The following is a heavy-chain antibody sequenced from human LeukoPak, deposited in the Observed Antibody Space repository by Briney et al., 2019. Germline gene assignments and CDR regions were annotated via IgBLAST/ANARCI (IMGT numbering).Heavy chain of an antibody. J-gene: IGHJ4*02. CDR1: GCTLTELS. Sequence: ASVKVSCKVSGCTLTELSMHWVRQAPGKGLEWMGGFDPEDGETIYAQKFQGRVTMTEDTSTDTAYMELSSLRSEDTAVYYCATVAYCGGDCYPFDYWGQGTLVTVSS. D-gene: IGHD2-21*02. CDR3: ATVAYCGGDCYPFDY. V-gene: IGHV1-24*01. CDR2: FDPEDGET.